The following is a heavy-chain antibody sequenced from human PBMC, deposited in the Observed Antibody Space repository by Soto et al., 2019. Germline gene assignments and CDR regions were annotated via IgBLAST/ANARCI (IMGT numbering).Heavy chain of an antibody. CDR1: GFTFSSYW. Sequence: EVQLVESGGGLVQPGGSLRLSCAASGFTFSSYWMHWVRQAPGKGLVWVSRINSDGSSTSYADSVKGRFTISRDNAKNTLYLQMNSLRADDTAVYYCARGASHTDYYYYGMDVWGQGTTVTVSS. J-gene: IGHJ6*02. CDR3: ARGASHTDYYYYGMDV. CDR2: INSDGSST. V-gene: IGHV3-74*01.